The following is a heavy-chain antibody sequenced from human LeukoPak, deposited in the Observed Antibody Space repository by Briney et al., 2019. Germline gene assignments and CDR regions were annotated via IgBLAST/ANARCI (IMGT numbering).Heavy chain of an antibody. D-gene: IGHD6-6*01. CDR2: IYTSGST. CDR3: ARELVGAGKNWFDP. CDR1: GGSISSYY. J-gene: IGHJ5*02. Sequence: PSETLSLTCTVSGGSISSYYWSWIRQPAGKGLEWIGRIYTSGSTNYNPSLKSRVTMSVDTSKNQFSLKLSSVTAADTAVYYCARELVGAGKNWFDPWGQGTLVTVSS. V-gene: IGHV4-4*07.